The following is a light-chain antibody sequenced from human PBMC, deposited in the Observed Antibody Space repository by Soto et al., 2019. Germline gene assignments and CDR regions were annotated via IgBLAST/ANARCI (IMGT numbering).Light chain of an antibody. J-gene: IGKJ5*01. CDR2: GAS. Sequence: EIVMTQSPSTLSVSPGEGATLSCRASQSVSSKLAWYQQKPGQAPRLLIYGASTRATGIPARFSGSGSGTEFTLTISSLQSEDFEVYYCQQYNNWPITFGQGTRLEIK. V-gene: IGKV3-15*01. CDR1: QSVSSK. CDR3: QQYNNWPIT.